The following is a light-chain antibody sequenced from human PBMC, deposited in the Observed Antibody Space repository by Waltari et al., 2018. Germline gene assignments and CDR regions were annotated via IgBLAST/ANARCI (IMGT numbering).Light chain of an antibody. Sequence: QSVLTQAPSVSGTLGQSVAISCSGATSNVGKNHVYWYPQLPGTPPKRLIDRNSHGPSGVPARFSASKSDTSASLTISGLRSEDEADYYCITWDDSLGGYYVFGTGTTVTVL. CDR2: RNS. CDR1: TSNVGKNH. CDR3: ITWDDSLGGYYV. J-gene: IGLJ1*01. V-gene: IGLV1-47*01.